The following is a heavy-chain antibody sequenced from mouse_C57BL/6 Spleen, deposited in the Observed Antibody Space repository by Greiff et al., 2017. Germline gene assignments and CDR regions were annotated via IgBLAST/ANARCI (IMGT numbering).Heavy chain of an antibody. CDR2: IDPSDSET. CDR3: ASEIYYGNYWYFDV. CDR1: GYTFTSYW. Sequence: VQLQQPGAELVRPGSSVKLSCKASGYTFTSYWMHWVKQRPIQGLEWIGNIDPSDSETHYNQKFKDKATLTVDKSSSTAYMQLSSLTSEDSAVYYCASEIYYGNYWYFDVWGTGTTVTVSS. J-gene: IGHJ1*03. V-gene: IGHV1-52*01. D-gene: IGHD2-1*01.